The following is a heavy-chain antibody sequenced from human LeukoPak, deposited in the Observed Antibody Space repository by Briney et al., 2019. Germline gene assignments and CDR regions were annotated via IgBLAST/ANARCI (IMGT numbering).Heavy chain of an antibody. CDR1: GYTLTELS. J-gene: IGHJ5*02. CDR3: ASLNIDGLPYWFDP. D-gene: IGHD2/OR15-2a*01. V-gene: IGHV1-24*01. CDR2: FDPEDGET. Sequence: ASVKVSCKVSGYTLTELSMHWVRQAPGKGLEWMGGFDPEDGETIYAQKFQGRVTMTEDTSTDTAYMGLSSLRSEDTAVYYCASLNIDGLPYWFDPWGQGTLVTVSS.